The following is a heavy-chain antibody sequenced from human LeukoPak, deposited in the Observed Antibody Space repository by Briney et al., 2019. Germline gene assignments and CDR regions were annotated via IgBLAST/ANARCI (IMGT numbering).Heavy chain of an antibody. Sequence: ASVKVSCKASGYTFTSYGISWVRQAPGQGLEWMGWISADNGNTNYAQKLQGRVTMTTDTSTSTAYMELRSLRSDDTAVYYCARVVPADIGPSGYFDYWGQGTLVTVSS. V-gene: IGHV1-18*01. D-gene: IGHD2-2*01. CDR2: ISADNGNT. CDR1: GYTFTSYG. J-gene: IGHJ4*02. CDR3: ARVVPADIGPSGYFDY.